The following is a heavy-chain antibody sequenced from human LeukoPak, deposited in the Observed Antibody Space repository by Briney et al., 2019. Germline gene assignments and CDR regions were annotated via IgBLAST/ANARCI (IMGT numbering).Heavy chain of an antibody. J-gene: IGHJ6*02. Sequence: SETLSLTCTVTGGSISSTTLYWGWIRQPPGKGLEWIGTIYYSGTTFYNPSLMSRVTKSIDTSKNQFSLKLNSVTAADTAVYYCARVFADWGFAMDVWGQGTTVTVSS. D-gene: IGHD3-9*01. CDR1: GGSISSTTLY. CDR3: ARVFADWGFAMDV. CDR2: IYYSGTT. V-gene: IGHV4-39*07.